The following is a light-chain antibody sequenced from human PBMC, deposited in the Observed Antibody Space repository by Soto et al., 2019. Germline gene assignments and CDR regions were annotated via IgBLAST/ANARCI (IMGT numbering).Light chain of an antibody. V-gene: IGKV3-15*01. CDR3: QQYSNWPLT. Sequence: EIVMTQSPDTLSVSPGERVTLSCRASQNVGNYLGWYQQKPGQAPRLLIYGASTRASVIPARFSGSGSGTEFTLTISSLQSEDFAVYYCQQYSNWPLTFGGGNKVEIK. J-gene: IGKJ4*01. CDR2: GAS. CDR1: QNVGNY.